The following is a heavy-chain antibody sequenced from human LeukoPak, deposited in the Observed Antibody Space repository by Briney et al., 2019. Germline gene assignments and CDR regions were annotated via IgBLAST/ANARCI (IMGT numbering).Heavy chain of an antibody. J-gene: IGHJ4*02. CDR1: GYTFTSYG. V-gene: IGHV1-18*01. D-gene: IGHD3-22*01. CDR3: ARGDYYDGSGYYIFDY. Sequence: ASVKVSCKASGYTFTSYGISWVRQAPGQGLEWMGWISAYNGNTNYAQKFQGRVTMTRDMSTSTVYMELSSLRSEDTAVYYCARGDYYDGSGYYIFDYWGQGTLVTVSS. CDR2: ISAYNGNT.